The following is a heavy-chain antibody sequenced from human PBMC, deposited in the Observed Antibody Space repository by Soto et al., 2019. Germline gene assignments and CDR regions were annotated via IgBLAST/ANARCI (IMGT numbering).Heavy chain of an antibody. CDR3: AKDHFTNSDPVVSGMDV. CDR2: ISFDGSNK. J-gene: IGHJ6*02. D-gene: IGHD3-3*02. Sequence: QVQLVESGGGVVQPGKSLRLSCVGYGFQFSKYGYGMHWVRQSPGKGLEWVAFISFDGSNKYYADSVKGRFTVSSDNSKKTLYLEVNCLRAEDTAVYYCAKDHFTNSDPVVSGMDVWGQGTTVTVSS. V-gene: IGHV3-30*18. CDR1: GFQFSKYGYG.